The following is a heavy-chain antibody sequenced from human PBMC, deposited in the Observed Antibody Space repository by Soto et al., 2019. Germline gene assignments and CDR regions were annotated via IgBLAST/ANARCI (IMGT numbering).Heavy chain of an antibody. D-gene: IGHD5-18*01. CDR1: GYTFTSYA. CDR3: ARVTAEYYFDY. CDR2: IDAGNGNT. J-gene: IGHJ4*02. V-gene: IGHV1-3*01. Sequence: ASVKVSCKASGYTFTSYAMHWVRQAPGQRLEWMGWIDAGNGNTKYSQKFQGRVTITRDTSASTAYMELSSLRSEDTAVYYCARVTAEYYFDYWGQGTLVTVSS.